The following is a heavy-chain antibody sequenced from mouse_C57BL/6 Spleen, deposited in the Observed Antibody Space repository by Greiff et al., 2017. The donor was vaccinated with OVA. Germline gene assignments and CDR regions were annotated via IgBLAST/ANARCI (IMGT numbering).Heavy chain of an antibody. CDR1: GFTFTDYY. D-gene: IGHD2-2*01. CDR3: ARSGGYVGYFDY. J-gene: IGHJ2*01. Sequence: HLVESGGGLVQPGGSLSLSCAASGFTFTDYYMSWVRQPPGKALEWLGFIRNKANGYTTEYSASVKGRFTISRDNSQSILYLQMNALRAEDSATYYCARSGGYVGYFDYWGQGTTLTVSS. V-gene: IGHV7-3*01. CDR2: IRNKANGYTT.